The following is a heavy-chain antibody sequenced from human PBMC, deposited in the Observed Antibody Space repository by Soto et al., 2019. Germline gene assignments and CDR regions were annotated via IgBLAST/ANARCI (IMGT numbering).Heavy chain of an antibody. Sequence: EVQLLESGGGLVQPGGSLRLSCAASGFTFSSYAMSWVRQAPGKGLEWVSAISGRGGSTYYADSVKGRFTISRNNSKNTLYPQMNSLRAEDTAVYYCAKDSAVGVIKIFGYWGQGTLVTVSS. J-gene: IGHJ4*02. D-gene: IGHD3-22*01. CDR1: GFTFSSYA. V-gene: IGHV3-23*01. CDR3: AKDSAVGVIKIFGY. CDR2: ISGRGGST.